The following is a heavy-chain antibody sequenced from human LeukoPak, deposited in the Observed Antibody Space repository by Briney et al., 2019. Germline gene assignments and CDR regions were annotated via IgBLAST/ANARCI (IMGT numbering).Heavy chain of an antibody. V-gene: IGHV4-59*01. CDR1: GGSISSYY. Sequence: SETPSLTCTVSGGSISSYYWSWIRQPPGKGLEWIGYIYYSGSTNYNPSLKSRVTISVDTSKNQFSLKLSSVTAADTAVYYCARNYYGSGSYFGYWGQGTLVTVSS. CDR3: ARNYYGSGSYFGY. J-gene: IGHJ4*02. CDR2: IYYSGST. D-gene: IGHD3-10*01.